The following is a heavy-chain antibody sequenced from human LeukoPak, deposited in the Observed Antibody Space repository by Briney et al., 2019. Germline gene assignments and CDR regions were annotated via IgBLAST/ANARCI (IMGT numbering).Heavy chain of an antibody. CDR1: GGSISSYY. CDR3: ARHVYDFWSFDY. CDR2: IYYSGST. Sequence: SETLSLTCIVSGGSISSYYWSWIRQPPGKGLEWIGYIYYSGSTNYNPSLKSRVTISVDTSKNQFSLKLSSVTAADTAVYYCARHVYDFWSFDYWGQGTLVTVSS. D-gene: IGHD3-3*01. J-gene: IGHJ4*02. V-gene: IGHV4-59*08.